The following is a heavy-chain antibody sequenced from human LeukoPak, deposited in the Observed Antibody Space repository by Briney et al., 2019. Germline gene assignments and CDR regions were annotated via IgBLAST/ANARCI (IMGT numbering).Heavy chain of an antibody. J-gene: IGHJ4*02. V-gene: IGHV1-69*01. CDR1: GGTFSNYA. CDR3: ARVAPTSSSWYIFDY. Sequence: SVKVSCKASGGTFSNYAISWVRQAPGQGLEWMGGIISIFGIANYAQKFQGRVTITADESTSTAYMELSSLRSEDSAVYYCARVAPTSSSWYIFDYWGQGTLVTVSS. CDR2: IISIFGIA. D-gene: IGHD6-13*01.